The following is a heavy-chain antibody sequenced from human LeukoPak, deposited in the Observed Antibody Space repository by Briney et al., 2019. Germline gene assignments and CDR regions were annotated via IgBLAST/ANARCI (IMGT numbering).Heavy chain of an antibody. D-gene: IGHD2-2*01. Sequence: GSSVKVSCKASGGTFSSYAISWVRQAPGQGLEWMGGIIPIFGTANYAQKFQGRVTITADESTSTAYMELSSLRSEDTAVYYCARVGVGVGNLTYCSSTSSYSDYWGQGTLVTVSS. CDR2: IIPIFGTA. V-gene: IGHV1-69*01. CDR1: GGTFSSYA. J-gene: IGHJ4*02. CDR3: ARVGVGVGNLTYCSSTSSYSDY.